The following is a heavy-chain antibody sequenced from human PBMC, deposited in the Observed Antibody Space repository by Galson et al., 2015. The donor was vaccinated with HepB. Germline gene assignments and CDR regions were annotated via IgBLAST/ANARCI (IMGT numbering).Heavy chain of an antibody. J-gene: IGHJ6*02. CDR1: GFTFGSYW. CDR3: ARSAGVGQDIIHYFYYGMDV. D-gene: IGHD6-19*01. CDR2: IKQDGSEK. Sequence: SLRLSCAASGFTFGSYWMIWVRQAPGKGLEWVANIKQDGSEKYYVDSVKGRFTISRDNAKNSLYLQMNILRAEDTAVYYCARSAGVGQDIIHYFYYGMDVWGQGTTVTVSS. V-gene: IGHV3-7*03.